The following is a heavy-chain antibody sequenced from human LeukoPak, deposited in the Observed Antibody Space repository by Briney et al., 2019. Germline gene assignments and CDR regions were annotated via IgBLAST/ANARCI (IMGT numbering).Heavy chain of an antibody. J-gene: IGHJ4*02. CDR2: IYYSGST. V-gene: IGHV4-30-4*08. D-gene: IGHD4-11*01. CDR1: GGSISSGDYY. CDR3: ARDVSNYAYFDY. Sequence: SQTLSLTCTVSGGSISSGDYYWSWIRQPPGKGLEWIGYIYYSGSTYYNLSLKSRVTISVDTSKNQFSLKLSSVTAADTAVYYCARDVSNYAYFDYWGQGTLVTVSS.